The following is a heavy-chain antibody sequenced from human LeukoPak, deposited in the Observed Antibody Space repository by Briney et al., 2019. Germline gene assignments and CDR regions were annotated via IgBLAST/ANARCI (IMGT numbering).Heavy chain of an antibody. CDR1: GFTFDDYA. CDR2: ISWNSGSI. J-gene: IGHJ4*02. D-gene: IGHD6-19*01. V-gene: IGHV3-9*01. CDR3: ASLSYSSGWSGV. Sequence: PGGSLRLSCAASGFTFDDYAMHWVRQAPGKGLEWVSGISWNSGSIGHADSVKGRFTISRDNAKNSLYLQMNSLRAEDTALYHCASLSYSSGWSGVWGQGTLVTVSS.